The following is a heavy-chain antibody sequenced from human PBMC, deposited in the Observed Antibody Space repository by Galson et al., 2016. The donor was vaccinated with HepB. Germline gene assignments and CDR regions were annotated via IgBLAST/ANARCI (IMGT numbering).Heavy chain of an antibody. CDR3: AKSSRGYCVGGSCQWFYFDS. J-gene: IGHJ4*01. Sequence: SLRLSCAASGFTFNKYPMFWVRQAPGKGLEWVSVVRGTGSTTYYADSVKGRFTISRDNSKNTLYLQMNSLRVEDTAVYYCAKSSRGYCVGGSCQWFYFDSWGHGTLVTVSS. D-gene: IGHD2-15*01. V-gene: IGHV3-23*01. CDR1: GFTFNKYP. CDR2: VRGTGSTT.